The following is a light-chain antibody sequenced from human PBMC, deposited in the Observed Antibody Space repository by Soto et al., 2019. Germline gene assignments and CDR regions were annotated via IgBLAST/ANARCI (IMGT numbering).Light chain of an antibody. Sequence: EIGVTQSPATLSVSPGERVTLSCRASQSISSNLAWYQQKPGQAPRLLTFDASTRATGIPARFGGSGSGTEFTLSISSLQSEDFAVYYCQQYSNWPPWTFGQGTKVEIK. CDR2: DAS. J-gene: IGKJ1*01. CDR1: QSISSN. V-gene: IGKV3-15*01. CDR3: QQYSNWPPWT.